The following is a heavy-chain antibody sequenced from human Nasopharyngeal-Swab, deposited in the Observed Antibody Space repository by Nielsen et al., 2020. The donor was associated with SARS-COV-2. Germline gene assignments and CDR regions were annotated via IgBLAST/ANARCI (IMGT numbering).Heavy chain of an antibody. J-gene: IGHJ4*02. Sequence: SEPLSLTCTVSSGSISSSTYYWAWIRKPPGKGLEWIGSIYYGGSTYYNPSLKSRVTISVDTSKNQFSLKLSSVTAADTAVYYCATLSSSWYEYYFDYWGQGTLVTVSS. CDR1: SGSISSSTYY. CDR3: ATLSSSWYEYYFDY. CDR2: IYYGGST. V-gene: IGHV4-39*01. D-gene: IGHD6-13*01.